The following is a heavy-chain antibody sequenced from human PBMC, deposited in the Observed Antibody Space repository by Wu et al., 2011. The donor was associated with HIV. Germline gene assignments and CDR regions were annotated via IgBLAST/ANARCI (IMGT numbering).Heavy chain of an antibody. CDR2: IIPIFGTA. V-gene: IGHV1-69*05. J-gene: IGHJ4*02. D-gene: IGHD3-9*01. CDR1: GGTFSSYA. CDR3: ARGGELGYYDILTGYYSPFDY. Sequence: VQLVQSGAEVKKPGSSVKVSCKASGGTFSSYAISWVRQAPGQGLEWMGGIIPIFGTANYAQKFQGRVTITTDESTSTAYMELSSLRSEDTAVYYCARGGELGYYDILTGYYSPFDYWGQGTLVTVSS.